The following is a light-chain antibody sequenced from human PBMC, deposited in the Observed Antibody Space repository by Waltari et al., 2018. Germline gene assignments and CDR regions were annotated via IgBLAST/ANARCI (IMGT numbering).Light chain of an antibody. V-gene: IGKV3-15*01. CDR2: DAS. CDR3: QQYNRWPPIT. J-gene: IGKJ5*01. Sequence: EVVMTQSPDTLSVSPGGRATLSCRASQSIATNLAWYQQRRGQAPRLLIFDASTRATSISGRFSGSGSGTEFTLTISSLQSDASAVYYCQQYNRWPPITFGQGTRLEIK. CDR1: QSIATN.